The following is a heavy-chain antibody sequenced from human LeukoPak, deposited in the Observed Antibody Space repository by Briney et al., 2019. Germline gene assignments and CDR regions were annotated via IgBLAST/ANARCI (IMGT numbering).Heavy chain of an antibody. CDR3: ARDKGTSYLSSFDY. CDR2: IYSGGST. J-gene: IGHJ4*02. V-gene: IGHV3-53*05. D-gene: IGHD6-6*01. CDR1: GLTVSRNY. Sequence: PGGSLRLSCAASGLTVSRNYMSWVRQVTGKGLEWVSVIYSGGSTYYPATVKGRFTISRDSSKNTLYLQMNSLRAADTAVYYCARDKGTSYLSSFDYWGQGTLVTVSS.